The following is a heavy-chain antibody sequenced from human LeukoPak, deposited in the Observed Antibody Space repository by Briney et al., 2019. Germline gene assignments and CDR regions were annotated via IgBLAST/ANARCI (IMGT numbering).Heavy chain of an antibody. CDR2: IYYSGST. CDR3: ARRFAPSRNDAFDI. V-gene: IGHV4-39*01. J-gene: IGHJ3*02. Sequence: SETLSLTCTVSGGSINSSSYYWGWIRQPPGKGLEWIGTIYYSGSTYYNPSLKSRVTISVDKSKNQFSLKLSSVTASDTAVYYCARRFAPSRNDAFDIWGQGTMVTVSS. CDR1: GGSINSSSYY. D-gene: IGHD3-10*01.